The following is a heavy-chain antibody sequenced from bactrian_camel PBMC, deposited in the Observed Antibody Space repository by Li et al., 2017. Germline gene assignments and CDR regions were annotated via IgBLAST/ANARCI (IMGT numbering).Heavy chain of an antibody. CDR2: ISKNGMT. CDR3: AADRVLRRTYYRNGRTPACSSDNY. J-gene: IGHJ4*01. Sequence: HVQLVESGGGSVQAGETLRLSCTASTFTLDESAMGWYRQAPGNECELVSSISKNGMTWYADSVKGRFTISRDNAKNTVYLQLNSLKPEDTAMYYCAADRVLRRTYYRNGRTPACSSDNYWGQGTQVTVS. CDR1: TFTLDESA. V-gene: IGHV3S60*01. D-gene: IGHD7*01.